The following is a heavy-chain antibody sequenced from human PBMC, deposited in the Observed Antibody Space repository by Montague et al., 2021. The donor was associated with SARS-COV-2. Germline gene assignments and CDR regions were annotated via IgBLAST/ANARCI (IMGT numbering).Heavy chain of an antibody. CDR3: ARIPAGSKYYFDF. J-gene: IGHJ4*02. CDR2: TYYRSKWYN. V-gene: IGHV6-1*01. CDR1: GDSVSSNIAT. Sequence: CAISGDSVSSNIATWNWIRQSPSRGLEWLGRTYYRSKWYNDYAESVKSRITIHPDTSKHQFSLHLNSVTPEDTAVYYCARIPAGSKYYFDFWGQGTLVTISS. D-gene: IGHD6-13*01.